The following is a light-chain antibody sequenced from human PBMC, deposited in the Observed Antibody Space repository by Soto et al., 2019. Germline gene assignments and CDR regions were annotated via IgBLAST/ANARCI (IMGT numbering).Light chain of an antibody. CDR2: EGS. CDR3: CSYAGSSTCGVV. J-gene: IGLJ2*01. CDR1: SSDVGSYNL. V-gene: IGLV2-23*01. Sequence: QPVLTQPASVSGSPGQSITISCTGTSSDVGSYNLVSWYQQHPGKAPKLMIYEGSKRPSGVSNRFSGSKSGNTASLTISGLQAEDEADYYCCSYAGSSTCGVVFGGGTKLTVL.